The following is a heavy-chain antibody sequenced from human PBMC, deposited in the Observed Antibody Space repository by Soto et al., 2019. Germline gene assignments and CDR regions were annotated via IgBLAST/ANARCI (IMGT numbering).Heavy chain of an antibody. V-gene: IGHV3-30*18. CDR3: AKDGKNPKKYSRSVNWFDP. Sequence: QVQLVESGGGVVQPGRPLRLSCAASGFTFSSYGMHWVRQAPGKGLEWVAVISYDGSNKYYADSVKGRFTISRDNSKNKMYLQMNSLRAEDTAVYYCAKDGKNPKKYSRSVNWFDPWGQGTLVTVSS. CDR2: ISYDGSNK. D-gene: IGHD6-6*01. CDR1: GFTFSSYG. J-gene: IGHJ5*02.